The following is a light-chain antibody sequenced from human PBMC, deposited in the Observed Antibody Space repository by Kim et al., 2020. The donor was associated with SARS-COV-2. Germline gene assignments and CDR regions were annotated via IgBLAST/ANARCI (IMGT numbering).Light chain of an antibody. CDR2: GAS. V-gene: IGKV3-20*01. J-gene: IGKJ5*01. CDR3: HQYGSLIT. Sequence: FSTGERAPRSCRASQSVTRNYLAWYLQRPGQAPRLLIYGASSRATGIPDRFSGIGSGTDFTLTISRLEPEDFAVYYCHQYGSLITFGQGTRREIK. CDR1: QSVTRNY.